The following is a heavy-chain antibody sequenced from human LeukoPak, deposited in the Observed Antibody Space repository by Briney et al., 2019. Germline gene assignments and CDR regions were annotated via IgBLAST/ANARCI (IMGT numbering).Heavy chain of an antibody. D-gene: IGHD2-15*01. J-gene: IGHJ4*02. CDR2: ITSDGSNK. Sequence: GGSLRLSCAASGFTFSSYWMRWVRQAPGKGREWVALITSDGSNKDYADSVKGRFNISRDNSKNTVSQHMNTLRVVDTAVYNRAKDSGDRRGWWYYFDNWGQGTLVTVSS. V-gene: IGHV3-30*18. CDR3: AKDSGDRRGWWYYFDN. CDR1: GFTFSSYW.